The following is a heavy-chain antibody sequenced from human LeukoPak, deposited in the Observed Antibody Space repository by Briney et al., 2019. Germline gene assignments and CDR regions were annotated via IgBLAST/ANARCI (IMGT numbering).Heavy chain of an antibody. J-gene: IGHJ4*02. CDR3: ANWIGSSSRDY. Sequence: ETGGSLRLSCAASGFALSTYAMTWVRQAPGKGLEWVSGINSNGDEIYYADSVRGRFTISRDNSNNALYLQMDSLRAEDTAVYYCANWIGSSSRDYWGQGTLVTVSS. CDR1: GFALSTYA. CDR2: INSNGDEI. D-gene: IGHD6-6*01. V-gene: IGHV3-23*01.